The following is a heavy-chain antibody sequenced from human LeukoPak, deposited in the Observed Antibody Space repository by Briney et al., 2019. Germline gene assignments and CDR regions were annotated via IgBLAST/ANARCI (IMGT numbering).Heavy chain of an antibody. J-gene: IGHJ4*02. V-gene: IGHV4-34*01. CDR2: INHSGST. CDR1: GGSFSGYY. CDR3: ARPPGWSLEFCTGGVGPPPSYYFDY. Sequence: SETLSLTCAVYGGSFSGYYWSWIRRPPGKGLEWVGEINHSGSTNYNPSLKSRVTISVDTSKNQFSLKLSSVTAADTAVYYCARPPGWSLEFCTGGVGPPPSYYFDYWARGTLVTVPS. D-gene: IGHD2-8*02.